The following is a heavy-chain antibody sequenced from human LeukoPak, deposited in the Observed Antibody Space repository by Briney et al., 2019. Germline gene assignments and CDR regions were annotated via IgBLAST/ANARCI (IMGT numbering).Heavy chain of an antibody. D-gene: IGHD3-22*01. CDR3: ARLGPNDSSGYYYGFDP. CDR1: GFTVSSNY. V-gene: IGHV3-53*04. J-gene: IGHJ5*02. CDR2: IYSDST. Sequence: GGPLRLSCAASGFTVSSNYMSWVRQAPGKGLEWVSIIYSDSTYYADSVKGRFTISRHNSKNTLYLQMNSLRPEDTAVYYCARLGPNDSSGYYYGFDPWGQGTLVTVSS.